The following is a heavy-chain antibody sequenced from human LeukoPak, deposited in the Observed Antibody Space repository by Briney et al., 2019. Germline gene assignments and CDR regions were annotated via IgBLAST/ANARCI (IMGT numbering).Heavy chain of an antibody. D-gene: IGHD2-15*01. J-gene: IGHJ4*02. CDR1: GGTFSSYA. CDR2: IIPIFGTA. V-gene: IGHV1-69*05. Sequence: ASVKVSCKASGGTFSSYAISWVRQAPGQGLEWMGRIIPIFGTANYAQKFQGRVTITTDESTSTAYMELSSVRSEDTAVYYCARDKGYCSGGSCYREFDYWGQGTLVTVSS. CDR3: ARDKGYCSGGSCYREFDY.